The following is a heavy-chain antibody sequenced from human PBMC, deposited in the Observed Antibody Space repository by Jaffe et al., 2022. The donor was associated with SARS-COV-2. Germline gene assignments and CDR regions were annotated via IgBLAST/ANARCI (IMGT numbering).Heavy chain of an antibody. D-gene: IGHD2-8*01. J-gene: IGHJ6*03. Sequence: QVQLQESGPGLVKPSETLSLTCTVSGYAISSGYYWGWIRQPPGKGLEWIGSMHHRGETYYNPSLRSRVAISVDTSKNQFSLTLSSVTAADTAMYYCARDVPGMDYYYMDVWGKGTTVTVSS. CDR1: GYAISSGYY. CDR3: ARDVPGMDYYYMDV. CDR2: MHHRGET. V-gene: IGHV4-38-2*02.